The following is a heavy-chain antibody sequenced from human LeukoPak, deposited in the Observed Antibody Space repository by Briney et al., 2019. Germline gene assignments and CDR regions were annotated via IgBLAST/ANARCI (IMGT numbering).Heavy chain of an antibody. CDR1: GYTFTSYG. D-gene: IGHD3-22*01. V-gene: IGHV1-18*01. J-gene: IGHJ4*02. Sequence: ASVKVSCKASGYTFTSYGISWVRQAPGQGLEWMGWISGYNANTKYEQQLQGRVTMTTDTSTSTAYMELRSLRSDDTAVYYCARDKPSYYYDSSAPAPIDYWGQGTLVTVSS. CDR2: ISGYNANT. CDR3: ARDKPSYYYDSSAPAPIDY.